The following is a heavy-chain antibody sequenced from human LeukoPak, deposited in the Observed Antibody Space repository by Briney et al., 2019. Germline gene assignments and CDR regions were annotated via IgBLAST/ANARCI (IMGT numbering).Heavy chain of an antibody. V-gene: IGHV4-59*08. Sequence: SETLSLTCTVSGGSISSYYWSWNPQPPGKGRDWIGHIYYSGSTNYNPSLKSRATMSVDTSKNQFSLKLSSVTAADTAVYYCARHGPDGDYSYGYGGFGYWGQGTLVTVSS. CDR3: ARHGPDGDYSYGYGGFGY. CDR2: IYYSGST. J-gene: IGHJ4*02. CDR1: GGSISSYY. D-gene: IGHD5-18*01.